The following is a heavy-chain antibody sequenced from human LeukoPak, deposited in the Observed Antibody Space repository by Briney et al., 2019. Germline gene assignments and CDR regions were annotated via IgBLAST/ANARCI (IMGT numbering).Heavy chain of an antibody. D-gene: IGHD3-10*01. CDR2: MNPNSGNT. CDR3: ARDNYGSGSYYKRWFDP. CDR1: GYTSTSYD. J-gene: IGHJ5*02. V-gene: IGHV1-8*01. Sequence: ASVKVSCKASGYTSTSYDINWVRQATGQGLEWMGWMNPNSGNTGYAQKFQGRVTMTRNTSISTAYMELSSLRSEDTAVYYCARDNYGSGSYYKRWFDPWGQGTLVTVSS.